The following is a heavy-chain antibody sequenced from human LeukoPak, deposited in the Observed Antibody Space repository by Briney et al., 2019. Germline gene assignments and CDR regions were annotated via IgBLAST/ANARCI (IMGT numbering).Heavy chain of an antibody. CDR3: ARPRAYYYDRSGSGWFDP. V-gene: IGHV4-39*01. CDR2: ISYSGST. D-gene: IGHD3-22*01. Sequence: TSETLSLTCTVSGGSISSSNSYWGWIRQPPGKGLEWIGSISYSGSTYYSPSLKSRVTISLDTSKKQFSLKVTSVTAADTAVYYCARPRAYYYDRSGSGWFDPWGQGTLVTVSS. J-gene: IGHJ5*02. CDR1: GGSISSSNSY.